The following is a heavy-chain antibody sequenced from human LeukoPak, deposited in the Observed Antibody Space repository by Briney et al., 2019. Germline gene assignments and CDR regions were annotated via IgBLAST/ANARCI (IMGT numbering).Heavy chain of an antibody. CDR2: INPNSGGT. CDR3: ARETVPAIAAPRGLNY. Sequence: VASVKVSCKASGYTFTGYYMHWARQAPGQGLEWMGWINPNSGGTNYAQKFQGRVTMTRDTSISTAYMELSRLRSDDTAVYYCARETVPAIAAPRGLNYWGQGTLVTVSS. J-gene: IGHJ4*02. V-gene: IGHV1-2*02. CDR1: GYTFTGYY. D-gene: IGHD6-13*01.